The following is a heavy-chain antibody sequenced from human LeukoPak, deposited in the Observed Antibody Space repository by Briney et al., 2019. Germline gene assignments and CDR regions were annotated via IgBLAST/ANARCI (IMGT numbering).Heavy chain of an antibody. D-gene: IGHD6-6*01. Sequence: SEILSLTCTVSGGSISSYYWSWIRQPPGKGLEWIGYIYYSGSTNYNPSLKSRVTISVDTSKNQFSLKLSSVTAADTAVYYCARASMRSDAFDIWGQGTMVTVSS. CDR3: ARASMRSDAFDI. J-gene: IGHJ3*02. V-gene: IGHV4-59*01. CDR1: GGSISSYY. CDR2: IYYSGST.